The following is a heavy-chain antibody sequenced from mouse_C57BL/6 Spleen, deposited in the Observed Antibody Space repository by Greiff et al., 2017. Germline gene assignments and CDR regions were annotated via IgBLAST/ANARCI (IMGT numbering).Heavy chain of an antibody. V-gene: IGHV1-66*01. D-gene: IGHD1-1*01. J-gene: IGHJ2*01. CDR3: AVYYYGSSDGYFDY. Sequence: VQLQQSGPELVKPGASVKISCKASGYSFTSYYIHWVKQRPGQGLEWIGWIYPGSGNTKYNEKFKGKATLTADTSSGTAYMQLSSLTSEDSAVYYCAVYYYGSSDGYFDYWGQGTTLTVSS. CDR1: GYSFTSYY. CDR2: IYPGSGNT.